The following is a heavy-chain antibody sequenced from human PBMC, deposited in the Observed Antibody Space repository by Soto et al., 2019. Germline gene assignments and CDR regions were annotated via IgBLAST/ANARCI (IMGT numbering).Heavy chain of an antibody. CDR2: ISAYNGNT. CDR1: GYTFTSYG. CDR3: ARDWGRNHYYGSGSYAFDI. V-gene: IGHV1-18*01. D-gene: IGHD3-10*01. Sequence: ASGKVSCKASGYTFTSYGISWVRQAPGQGLEWMGWISAYNGNTNYAQKLQGRGTMTTDTPTSTAYMELGSLRSDDTAVYYCARDWGRNHYYGSGSYAFDIWGQGTMVTVSS. J-gene: IGHJ3*02.